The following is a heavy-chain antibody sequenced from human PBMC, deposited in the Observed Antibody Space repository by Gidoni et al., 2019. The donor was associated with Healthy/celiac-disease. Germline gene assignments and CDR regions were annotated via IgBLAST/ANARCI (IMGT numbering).Heavy chain of an antibody. CDR1: GGSISSCGYY. D-gene: IGHD2-2*01. CDR3: AREGGYQLLMRGFDY. J-gene: IGHJ4*02. CDR2: IYYSGST. Sequence: QVQLQESGPGLVKPSQTLSLTCTVSGGSISSCGYYWSWIRQHPGKGLEWIGYIYYSGSTYYNPSLKSRVTISVDTSKNQFSLKLSSVTAADTAVYYCAREGGYQLLMRGFDYWGQGTLVTVSS. V-gene: IGHV4-31*03.